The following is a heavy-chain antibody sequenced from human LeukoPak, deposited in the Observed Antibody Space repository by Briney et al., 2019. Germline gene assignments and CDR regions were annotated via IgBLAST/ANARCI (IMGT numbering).Heavy chain of an antibody. J-gene: IGHJ4*02. CDR2: IYYSGSA. Sequence: SETLSLTCTVSGGSISSYYWSWIRQTPGKGLEWIGYIYYSGSAKYNPSLKSRVTISVDTSKNQFSLKLSSVTAGDTAVYYCARAPGIAAAGTHFDFWGQGTLVTVSS. V-gene: IGHV4-59*01. CDR3: ARAPGIAAAGTHFDF. D-gene: IGHD6-13*01. CDR1: GGSISSYY.